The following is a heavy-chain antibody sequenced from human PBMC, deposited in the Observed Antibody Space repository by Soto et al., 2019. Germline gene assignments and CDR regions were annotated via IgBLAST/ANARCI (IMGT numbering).Heavy chain of an antibody. J-gene: IGHJ4*02. CDR2: IIPIFGTA. V-gene: IGHV1-69*01. CDR3: ERVGSEGYFYDSSGPN. D-gene: IGHD3-22*01. CDR1: GGTFSSYP. Sequence: SVKGSCKDYGGTFSSYPIGWVRQAPGHGLERMGGIIPIFGTANYAQKFQGRVTITADESTSTAYMELGSLRSEDTAVYYCERVGSEGYFYDSSGPNWGQEILVTVSS.